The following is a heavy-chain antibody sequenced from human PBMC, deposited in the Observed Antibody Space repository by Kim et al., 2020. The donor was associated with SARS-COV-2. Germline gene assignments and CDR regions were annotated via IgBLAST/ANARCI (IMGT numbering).Heavy chain of an antibody. J-gene: IGHJ3*02. Sequence: NPSLKSRVTMSVDTSKNQFSLKLSSVTAADTAVYYCARDSGYDNDAFDIWGQGTMVTVSS. V-gene: IGHV4-4*07. CDR3: ARDSGYDNDAFDI. D-gene: IGHD5-12*01.